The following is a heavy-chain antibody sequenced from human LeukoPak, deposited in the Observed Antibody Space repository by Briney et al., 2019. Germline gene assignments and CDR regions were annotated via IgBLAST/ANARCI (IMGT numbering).Heavy chain of an antibody. CDR3: ARSGLNRFDY. J-gene: IGHJ4*02. CDR1: GFTFSSYA. Sequence: GGSLRLSCAASGFTFSSYAIHWVRQAPGKGLEWVAVISFDGTDAFYADSVKGRSTISRDNSKNTLYLQMNSLRAEDTAAYYCARSGLNRFDYWGQGTLVTVSS. CDR2: ISFDGTDA. D-gene: IGHD2-15*01. V-gene: IGHV3-30*04.